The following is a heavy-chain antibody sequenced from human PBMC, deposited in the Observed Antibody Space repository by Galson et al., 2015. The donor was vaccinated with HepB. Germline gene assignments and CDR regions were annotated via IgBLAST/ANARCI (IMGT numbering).Heavy chain of an antibody. D-gene: IGHD6-19*01. CDR3: ARDPGIAVAGIMVDAFDI. V-gene: IGHV1-18*01. J-gene: IGHJ3*02. Sequence: SVKVSCKASGYTFTSYGISWVRQAPGQGLEWMGWISAYNGNTNYAQKLQGRVTMTTDTSTSTAYMELRSLRSDDTAVYYCARDPGIAVAGIMVDAFDIWGQGTMVTVSS. CDR1: GYTFTSYG. CDR2: ISAYNGNT.